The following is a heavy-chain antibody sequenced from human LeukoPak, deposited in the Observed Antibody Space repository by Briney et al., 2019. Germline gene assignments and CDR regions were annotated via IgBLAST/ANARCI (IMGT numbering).Heavy chain of an antibody. D-gene: IGHD3-3*01. Sequence: SETLSLTCTVSGGSISNYFWSWIRQPPGKGLEWIGYIYYSGRTNYNPSLKSRVTPSVDTSKNQFSLNLRSVTAADTAVYYCARARFGSSNYFDYWGQGSLVTVSS. CDR1: GGSISNYF. CDR3: ARARFGSSNYFDY. CDR2: IYYSGRT. V-gene: IGHV4-59*01. J-gene: IGHJ4*02.